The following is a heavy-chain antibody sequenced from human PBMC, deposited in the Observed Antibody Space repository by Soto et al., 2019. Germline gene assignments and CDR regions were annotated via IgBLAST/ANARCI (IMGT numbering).Heavy chain of an antibody. CDR2: ISDSGGST. Sequence: PGGSLRLSCAASGFTFTSYAMSWVRQAPGKGLEWVSAISDSGGSTYYADSVKGRFTISRDNSKNTLYLQMNSLRAEDTAVYYCAKVLHYYAYGMDVWGQGTTVTVSS. J-gene: IGHJ6*02. CDR1: GFTFTSYA. V-gene: IGHV3-23*01. CDR3: AKVLHYYAYGMDV.